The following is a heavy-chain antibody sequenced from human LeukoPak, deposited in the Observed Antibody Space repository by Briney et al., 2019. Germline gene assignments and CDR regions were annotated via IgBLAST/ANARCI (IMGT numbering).Heavy chain of an antibody. D-gene: IGHD5-24*01. CDR2: IYYTGST. V-gene: IGHV4-59*08. J-gene: IGHJ4*02. CDR3: ARGARAGYNLEPFDY. Sequence: SETLSLTCSVSGGSIVRYYWSWIRQPPGKGLEWIGYIYYTGSTKYNPSLKSRVTISVDTSKNQFSLKLSSVTAADTAVYYCARGARAGYNLEPFDYWGQGTLVTVSS. CDR1: GGSIVRYY.